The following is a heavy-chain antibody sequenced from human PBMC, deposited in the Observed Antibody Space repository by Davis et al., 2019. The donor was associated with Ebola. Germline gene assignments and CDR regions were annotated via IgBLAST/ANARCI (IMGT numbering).Heavy chain of an antibody. Sequence: GESLKISCAASEFTFSRYSMNWVRQAPGKRLEWVSAICGSGGNTYYAGSVRGRFTISRDDSKNTLYLQMNSLRAEDTAVYYCAKAYAVGGTCYSSAESWGQGTLVTVSS. CDR2: ICGSGGNT. CDR3: AKAYAVGGTCYSSAES. D-gene: IGHD2-15*01. J-gene: IGHJ5*02. CDR1: EFTFSRYS. V-gene: IGHV3-23*01.